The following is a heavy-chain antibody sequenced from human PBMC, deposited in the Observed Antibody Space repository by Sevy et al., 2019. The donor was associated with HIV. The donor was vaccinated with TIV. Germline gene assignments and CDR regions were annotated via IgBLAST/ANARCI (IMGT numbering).Heavy chain of an antibody. Sequence: GGSLSLSCAASGFTFSSYWMSWVRQAPGKGLEWVGNIKQDGSEKYYVDSVKGRFTISRDNAKNSLYLQMNSLRAEDTAVYYCASLALGYYYYYYMDVWGKGTTVTVSS. D-gene: IGHD7-27*01. J-gene: IGHJ6*03. CDR2: IKQDGSEK. CDR1: GFTFSSYW. CDR3: ASLALGYYYYYYMDV. V-gene: IGHV3-7*03.